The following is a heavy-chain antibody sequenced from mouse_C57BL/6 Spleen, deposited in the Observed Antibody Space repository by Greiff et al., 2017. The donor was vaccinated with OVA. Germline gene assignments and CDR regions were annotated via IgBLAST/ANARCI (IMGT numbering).Heavy chain of an antibody. Sequence: EVKLQQSGPELVKPGASVKISCKASGYTFTDYYMNWVKQSHGKSLEWIGDINPNNGGTSYNQKFKGKATLTVDKSSSTAYMELRSLTSEDSAVYYCAPYYYGSSGFAYWGQGTLVTVSA. D-gene: IGHD1-1*01. CDR3: APYYYGSSGFAY. V-gene: IGHV1-26*01. CDR1: GYTFTDYY. J-gene: IGHJ3*01. CDR2: INPNNGGT.